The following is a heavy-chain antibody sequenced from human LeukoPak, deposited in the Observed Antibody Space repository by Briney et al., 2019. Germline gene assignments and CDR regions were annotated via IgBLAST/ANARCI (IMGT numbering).Heavy chain of an antibody. CDR3: ARGIEYSGSYYLFDY. D-gene: IGHD1-26*01. J-gene: IGHJ4*02. V-gene: IGHV1-2*02. CDR1: GYTFTDYY. CDR2: INPNSGGT. Sequence: ASVTVSFKASGYTFTDYYMHWVRQAPGQGLEGVGWINPNSGGTNYAQKFQGRVTMTSDTSISTPYMELSRLRSDDTAVYYCARGIEYSGSYYLFDYWGQGTLVTVSS.